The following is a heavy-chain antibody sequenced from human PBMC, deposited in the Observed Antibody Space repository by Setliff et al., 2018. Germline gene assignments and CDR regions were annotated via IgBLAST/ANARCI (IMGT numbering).Heavy chain of an antibody. Sequence: ASETLSLTCTVSGGSINSYYWSWIRQPPGKGLEWIAYISDSGSTNYNPSLKSRVTISLDTSKNQFSLKLSSVTAADTAVYYCARHNLHGTATTLAFDIWGQGTMVTVPS. V-gene: IGHV4-59*08. CDR2: ISDSGST. D-gene: IGHD2-21*02. J-gene: IGHJ3*02. CDR1: GGSINSYY. CDR3: ARHNLHGTATTLAFDI.